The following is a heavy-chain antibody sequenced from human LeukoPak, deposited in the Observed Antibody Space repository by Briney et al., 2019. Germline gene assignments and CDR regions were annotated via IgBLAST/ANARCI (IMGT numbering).Heavy chain of an antibody. J-gene: IGHJ3*02. Sequence: GGSLRLSCAASGFIFSNYVMGWVRQAPGKGLELVSSISDIGIGTYYADSVKGRFTIFRDNSKNTLYFQINSLRPEDTALYFCATVDDLDAFGIWGQGTLVTVSS. D-gene: IGHD2-2*03. V-gene: IGHV3-23*01. CDR2: ISDIGIGT. CDR1: GFIFSNYV. CDR3: ATVDDLDAFGI.